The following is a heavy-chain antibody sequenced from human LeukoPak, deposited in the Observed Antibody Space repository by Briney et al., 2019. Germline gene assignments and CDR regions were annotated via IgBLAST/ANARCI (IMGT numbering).Heavy chain of an antibody. Sequence: SETLSLTCTVSGGSVTSGSYYWSWVRQPPGKGLEWIGYIYYSGSTNYNPSLKSRVTISVDTSKNQFSLKLSSVTAADTAVYYCARGREYSSSWYALGYWGQGTLVTVSS. D-gene: IGHD6-13*01. J-gene: IGHJ4*02. V-gene: IGHV4-61*01. CDR3: ARGREYSSSWYALGY. CDR2: IYYSGST. CDR1: GGSVTSGSYY.